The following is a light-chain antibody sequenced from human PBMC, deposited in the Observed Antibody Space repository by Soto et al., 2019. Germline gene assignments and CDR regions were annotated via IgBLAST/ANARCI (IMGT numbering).Light chain of an antibody. J-gene: IGKJ1*01. V-gene: IGKV3D-15*01. Sequence: EIVMTQSPATLSVSPGGRATLSCRASQSVSSNLAWYQQKPGQAPTLLIYGASTRATGIPATCSGSGSGTEFTLTISGLQSEDFAVYYCQQYNNWPWTFGQGTKVEIK. CDR2: GAS. CDR1: QSVSSN. CDR3: QQYNNWPWT.